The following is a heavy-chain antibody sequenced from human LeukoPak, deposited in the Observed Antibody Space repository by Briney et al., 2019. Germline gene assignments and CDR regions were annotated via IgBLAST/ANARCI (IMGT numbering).Heavy chain of an antibody. CDR1: GGSISSSTNW. CDR3: ARRSQQLVPSFDY. Sequence: SETLSLTCAVSGGSISSSTNWWSWVRQPPGKGLEWIGEIYHSGGTNYNPSLKSRITISVDKSQNQFSLKVNSVTAADTAAYYCARRSQQLVPSFDYWGQGTLVTVSS. J-gene: IGHJ4*02. V-gene: IGHV4-4*02. CDR2: IYHSGGT. D-gene: IGHD6-13*01.